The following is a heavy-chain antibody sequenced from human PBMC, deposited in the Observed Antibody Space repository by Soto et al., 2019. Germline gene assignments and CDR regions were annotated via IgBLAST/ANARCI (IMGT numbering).Heavy chain of an antibody. CDR1: GYTFTGYY. CDR3: AKDLGGSYLVDQ. D-gene: IGHD1-26*01. Sequence: GASVKVSCKASGYTFTGYYMHWVRQAPGQGLEWMGWINPNSGGTNYAQKFQGRVTMTRDTSISTAYMELSRLRSEDSGIYYCAKDLGGSYLVDQWGQGALVTVSS. J-gene: IGHJ4*02. V-gene: IGHV1-2*02. CDR2: INPNSGGT.